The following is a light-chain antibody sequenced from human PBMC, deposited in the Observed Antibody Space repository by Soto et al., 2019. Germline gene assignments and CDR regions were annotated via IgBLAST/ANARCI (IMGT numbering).Light chain of an antibody. CDR2: GAA. CDR1: RGVASN. J-gene: IGKJ4*01. V-gene: IGKV3-15*01. Sequence: DIVMPQSPATLSMSPGEGATLSCRASRGVASNLAWYQQKPGQTPRLLIYGAAIMATGIPARFSGSRSGTEFTLTISSLQSEDFAVYYCLQYNNGPPLTFGGGTKVEIK. CDR3: LQYNNGPPLT.